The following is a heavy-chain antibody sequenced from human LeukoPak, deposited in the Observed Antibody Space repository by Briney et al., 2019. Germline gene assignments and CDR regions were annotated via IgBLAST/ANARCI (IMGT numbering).Heavy chain of an antibody. CDR1: GFTFSNFW. CDR3: ATSYDMGWLIGY. CDR2: IKQDGSET. D-gene: IGHD3/OR15-3a*01. J-gene: IGHJ4*02. Sequence: GGSLRLSCAASGFTFSNFWMNWVRQAPGQGLEWVANIKQDGSETFYVASVKGRFTISRDNSKNSLYLQMNTLRAEDTALYYCATSYDMGWLIGYWSQGTLVTVSS. V-gene: IGHV3-7*03.